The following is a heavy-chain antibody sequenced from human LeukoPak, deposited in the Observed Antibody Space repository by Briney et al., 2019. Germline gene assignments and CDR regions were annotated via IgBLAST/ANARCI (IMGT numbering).Heavy chain of an antibody. V-gene: IGHV4-39*07. Sequence: SETLSLTCTVSGGSISSSSYYWGWIRQPPGKGLEWIGSFYYSGSIYYNPSLKSRVTLSVDTSKNQFSLKLSSVIAADTAVYYCAREDGFVVVTAIPSYFDYWGQGTLVTVSS. CDR1: GGSISSSSYY. CDR3: AREDGFVVVTAIPSYFDY. D-gene: IGHD2-21*02. J-gene: IGHJ4*02. CDR2: FYYSGSI.